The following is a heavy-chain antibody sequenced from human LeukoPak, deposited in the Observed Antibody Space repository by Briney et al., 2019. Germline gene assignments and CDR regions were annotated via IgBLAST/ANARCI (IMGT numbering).Heavy chain of an antibody. J-gene: IGHJ4*02. CDR1: GFTFSSYG. CDR3: ARDSANWSYFDY. CDR2: IWYDGSNK. V-gene: IGHV3-33*01. Sequence: GGSLRLSCAASGFTFSSYGMHWVRQAPGKGLEWVAVIWYDGSNKYYADTVKGRFTISRDNSKNTLYLQMNSLRAEDTAVYYCARDSANWSYFDYWGQGTLVTVSS. D-gene: IGHD7-27*01.